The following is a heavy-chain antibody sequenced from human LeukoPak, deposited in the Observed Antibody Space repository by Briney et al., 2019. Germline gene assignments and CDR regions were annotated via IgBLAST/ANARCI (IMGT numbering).Heavy chain of an antibody. D-gene: IGHD6-13*01. Sequence: PGGSLRLSCAASGFTFNSYAMSWVRQAPWERLQWVSGISDSGGNTYYADSVRGRFTISRDNSKNTLYLQMNSLRAEDTAVYYCARDPKMGSSWSGLDYWGQGTLVTVSS. J-gene: IGHJ4*02. CDR2: ISDSGGNT. CDR1: GFTFNSYA. CDR3: ARDPKMGSSWSGLDY. V-gene: IGHV3-23*01.